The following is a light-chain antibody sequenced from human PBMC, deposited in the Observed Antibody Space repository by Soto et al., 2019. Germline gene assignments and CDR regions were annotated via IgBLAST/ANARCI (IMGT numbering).Light chain of an antibody. CDR1: QSLLHINGYNY. CDR2: DAS. J-gene: IGKJ5*01. Sequence: MTQSPLSLPVTPGEPASISCRSGQSLLHINGYNYLNWYQQKPGKAPNLLIYDASNLETGVPSRFSGSGSGTDFTFTISSLQPEDIATYYCQQYDNLPITFGQGTRLENK. CDR3: QQYDNLPIT. V-gene: IGKV1-33*01.